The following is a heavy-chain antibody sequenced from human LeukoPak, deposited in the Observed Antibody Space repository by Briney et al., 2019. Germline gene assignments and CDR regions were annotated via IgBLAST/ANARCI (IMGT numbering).Heavy chain of an antibody. CDR1: GGSISSYY. J-gene: IGHJ6*02. D-gene: IGHD2-2*01. CDR3: ARGMPVVPAADPDYGMDV. V-gene: IGHV4-4*07. CDR2: IYTSGST. Sequence: SETLSLTCTVSGGSISSYYWSWIRQPAGKGLEWIGRIYTSGSTNYNPSLKSRVTISVDTSKNQFSLKLSSVTAADTAVYYCARGMPVVPAADPDYGMDVWGQGTTVTVSS.